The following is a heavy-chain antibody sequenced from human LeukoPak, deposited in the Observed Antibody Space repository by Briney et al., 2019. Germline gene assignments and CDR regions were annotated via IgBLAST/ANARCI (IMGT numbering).Heavy chain of an antibody. V-gene: IGHV1-2*02. J-gene: IGHJ4*02. CDR2: INPNSGGT. CDR1: GYTFTGHY. D-gene: IGHD3-22*01. CDR3: ARARQYYYDSSGYSPYYFDY. Sequence: GASVKVSCKASGYTFTGHYMHWVRQAPGQGLEWMGWINPNSGGTNYAQKFQGRVTMTRDTSISTAYMELSRLRSDDTAVYYCARARQYYYDSSGYSPYYFDYWGQGTLVTVSS.